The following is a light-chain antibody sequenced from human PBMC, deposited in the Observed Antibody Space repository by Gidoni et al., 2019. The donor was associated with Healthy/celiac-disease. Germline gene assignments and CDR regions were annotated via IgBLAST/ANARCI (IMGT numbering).Light chain of an antibody. CDR2: GAS. J-gene: IGKJ1*01. CDR1: QSVSSSY. Sequence: DTVLPPSPGTLSLSPGERATLSCRASQSVSSSYLAWYQQKPGQAPRLLIYGASSRATGIPDRFSGSGSGTDFTLTISRLEPEDFAVYYCQQYGRTFGQGTKVEIK. CDR3: QQYGRT. V-gene: IGKV3-20*01.